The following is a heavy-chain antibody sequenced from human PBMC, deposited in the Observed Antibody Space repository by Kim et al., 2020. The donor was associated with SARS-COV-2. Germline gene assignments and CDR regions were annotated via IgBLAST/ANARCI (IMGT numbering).Heavy chain of an antibody. CDR2: INTDATSGTPT. D-gene: IGHD2-2*01. CDR1: GFTFSSYW. J-gene: IGHJ4*02. Sequence: GGSLRLSCAASGFTFSSYWVHWVRQAPGKGLLWVARINTDATSGTPTTYADSVRGRFTVSRDDAKNTLYLQMNSLRVDDTAVFYCVRGRYCVSPGCHQPYYIDYWGQGTPVTVSS. V-gene: IGHV3-74*01. CDR3: VRGRYCVSPGCHQPYYIDY.